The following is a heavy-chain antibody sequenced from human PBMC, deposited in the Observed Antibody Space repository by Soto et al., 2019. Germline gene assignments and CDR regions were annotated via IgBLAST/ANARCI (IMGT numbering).Heavy chain of an antibody. CDR3: AKDYGYTYYYYYYGMDV. CDR1: GGSFSGYY. CDR2: INHSGST. D-gene: IGHD6-13*01. J-gene: IGHJ6*02. Sequence: SETLSLTCAVYGGSFSGYYWSWIRQPPGKGLEWIGEINHSGSTNYNPSLKSRVTISVDTSKNQFSLRLTSVTAADTAVYYCAKDYGYTYYYYYYGMDVWGQGTTVTVSS. V-gene: IGHV4-34*01.